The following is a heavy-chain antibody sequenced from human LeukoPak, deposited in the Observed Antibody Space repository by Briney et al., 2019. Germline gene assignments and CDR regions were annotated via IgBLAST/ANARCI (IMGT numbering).Heavy chain of an antibody. CDR1: GFTFSSYT. J-gene: IGHJ6*03. D-gene: IGHD4-11*01. CDR3: TRVEETATTAAIIRKYSYYYYYMDV. CDR2: IKQDGSEK. Sequence: GGSLRLSCAASGFTFSSYTMNWVRQAPGKGLEWVANIKQDGSEKHYVDSVKGRFTISRDNAKNSLYLQMSSLRAEDTAVYYCTRVEETATTAAIIRKYSYYYYYMDVWGKGNTVTVSS. V-gene: IGHV3-7*01.